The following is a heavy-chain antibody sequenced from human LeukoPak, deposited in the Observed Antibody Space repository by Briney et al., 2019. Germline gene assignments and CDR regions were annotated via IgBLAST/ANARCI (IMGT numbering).Heavy chain of an antibody. V-gene: IGHV1-8*03. D-gene: IGHD6-6*01. CDR1: GYTFTSYD. CDR3: ARSLAAQYYFDY. J-gene: IGHJ4*02. CDR2: MNPNSGNT. Sequence: ASVKVSCKASGYTFTSYDINWVRQATGQGLEWMGWMNPNSGNTGYAQKFQGRVTITRNTSISTAYMELSSLRSEDTAVYYCARSLAAQYYFDYRGQGTLVTVSS.